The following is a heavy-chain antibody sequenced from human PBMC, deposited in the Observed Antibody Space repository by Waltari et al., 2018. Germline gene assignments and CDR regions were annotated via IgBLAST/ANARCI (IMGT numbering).Heavy chain of an antibody. V-gene: IGHV1-69*05. Sequence: QVQLVQSGAEVKKPGSSVKVSCTASGRTFSSYAISLVRQAHGQGREWMGGSIPSLGTANYAQKFEGRVTITTDESTSTAYMELSRLRSEDTAVYYCARAEMTMVVTHYYYDGMDVWGQGTTVTVSS. J-gene: IGHJ6*02. CDR1: GRTFSSYA. CDR2: SIPSLGTA. D-gene: IGHD4-17*01. CDR3: ARAEMTMVVTHYYYDGMDV.